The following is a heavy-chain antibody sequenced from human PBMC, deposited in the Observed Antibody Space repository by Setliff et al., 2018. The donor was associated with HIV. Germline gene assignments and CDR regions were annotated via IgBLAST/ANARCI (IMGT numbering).Heavy chain of an antibody. D-gene: IGHD4-17*01. J-gene: IGHJ5*02. CDR2: INTHTGSP. V-gene: IGHV7-4-1*02. CDR3: ARALYGDYGGDINWFDP. CDR1: GYTFINYA. Sequence: ASVKVSCKASGYTFINYAMNWVRQAPGQGLEWMGWINTHTGSPTYAQAFTGRFVFSVDTSVSTAYLQISSLKAEDTAVYYCARALYGDYGGDINWFDPRGQGTLVTVSS.